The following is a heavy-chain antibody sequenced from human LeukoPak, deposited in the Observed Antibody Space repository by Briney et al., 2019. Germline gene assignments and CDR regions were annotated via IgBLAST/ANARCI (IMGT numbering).Heavy chain of an antibody. CDR1: GFIFSIYW. CDR2: IKQDGSEK. V-gene: IGHV3-7*01. Sequence: GGSLRLSCAASGFIFSIYWMSWVRQAPGKGLEWVANIKQDGSEKYYVDSVKGRFTISRDNAKNSLYLEMNSLRAEDTAVYYCARRSGSGWYYFDYWGQGTLVTVSS. CDR3: ARRSGSGWYYFDY. J-gene: IGHJ4*02. D-gene: IGHD6-19*01.